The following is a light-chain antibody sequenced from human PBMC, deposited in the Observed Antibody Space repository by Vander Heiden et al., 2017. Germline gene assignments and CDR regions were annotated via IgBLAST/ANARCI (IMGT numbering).Light chain of an antibody. CDR1: VLARQN. V-gene: IGLV3-25*03. CDR2: SDT. J-gene: IGLJ2*01. Sequence: SSDLTQPPSVSVSPGQTAKTTCSGDVLARQNAYWYQQKPGQAPLLLIYSDTKRPSGIPERFSGSISGTRVTLTISDVQAEDEADYYCQSADSSGTYSVVFGGGTQLTVL. CDR3: QSADSSGTYSVV.